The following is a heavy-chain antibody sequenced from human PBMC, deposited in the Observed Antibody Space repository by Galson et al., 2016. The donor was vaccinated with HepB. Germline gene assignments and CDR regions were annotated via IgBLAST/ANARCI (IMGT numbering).Heavy chain of an antibody. Sequence: GRTYYRSKWYNDYAVSVKSRISIHPDTSKNQFSLQLNSVTPEDTAVYYCARVRCSTFRCQNWFDPWGQGTLVTVSS. V-gene: IGHV6-1*01. D-gene: IGHD2/OR15-2a*01. CDR3: ARVRCSTFRCQNWFDP. J-gene: IGHJ5*02. CDR2: TYYRSKWYN.